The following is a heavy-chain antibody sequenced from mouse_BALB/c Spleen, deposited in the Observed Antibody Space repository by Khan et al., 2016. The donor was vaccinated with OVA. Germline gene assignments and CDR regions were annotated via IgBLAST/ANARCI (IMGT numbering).Heavy chain of an antibody. D-gene: IGHD1-1*01. Sequence: EVQLQESGPGLVKPSQSLSLTCTVTGYSITSGYAWNWIRLFPGNKLEWMGYISYSGSTSYNPSLRSRISITRDTSKNQFFLQLNSVTTEDTATYYCARKNYYGYAMDYWGQGTSVTVSS. J-gene: IGHJ4*01. CDR1: GYSITSGYA. V-gene: IGHV3-2*02. CDR2: ISYSGST. CDR3: ARKNYYGYAMDY.